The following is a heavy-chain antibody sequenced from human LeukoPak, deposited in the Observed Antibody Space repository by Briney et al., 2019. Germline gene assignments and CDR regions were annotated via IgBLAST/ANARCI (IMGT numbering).Heavy chain of an antibody. CDR3: AKNYMRDYFDY. J-gene: IGHJ4*02. V-gene: IGHV3-48*03. D-gene: IGHD5-24*01. Sequence: GGSLRLSCAASGFTFSSYEMNWVRPAPGKGLEWVSYISSSGSTIYYADSVKGRFTISRDNSKNTLYLQMSSLRAEDTAVYYCAKNYMRDYFDYWGQGTLVTVSS. CDR2: ISSSGSTI. CDR1: GFTFSSYE.